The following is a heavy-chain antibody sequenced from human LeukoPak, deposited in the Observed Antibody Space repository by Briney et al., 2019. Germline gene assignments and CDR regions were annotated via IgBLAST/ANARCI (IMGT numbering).Heavy chain of an antibody. Sequence: SETLSLTCTVSGGSISSYYWNWIRQPPGEGLEWIGYFHYSGSTNYNPSLKSRVTISVDTSKNQFSLKLNSVTAADTAVYYCARWRYCGGDCYPSAFDIWGQGTMVTVAS. CDR2: FHYSGST. J-gene: IGHJ3*02. CDR1: GGSISSYY. D-gene: IGHD2-21*02. CDR3: ARWRYCGGDCYPSAFDI. V-gene: IGHV4-59*01.